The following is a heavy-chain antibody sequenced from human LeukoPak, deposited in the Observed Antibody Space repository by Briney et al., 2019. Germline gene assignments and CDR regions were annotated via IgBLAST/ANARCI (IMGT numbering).Heavy chain of an antibody. D-gene: IGHD4-17*01. CDR1: GGSFSGYY. J-gene: IGHJ3*02. Sequence: SETLSLTCAVYGGSFSGYYWSWIRQPPGKGLEWIGEINHSGSTNYNPSLKSRVTISVDTSKNQFSLGLSSVTAADTAVYYCARCFHDYGANDAFDIWGEGTRVSVS. V-gene: IGHV4-34*01. CDR3: ARCFHDYGANDAFDI. CDR2: INHSGST.